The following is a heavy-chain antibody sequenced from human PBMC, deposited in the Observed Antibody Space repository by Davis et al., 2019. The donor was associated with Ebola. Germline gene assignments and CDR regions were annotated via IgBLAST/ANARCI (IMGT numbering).Heavy chain of an antibody. CDR2: ISYSGTT. D-gene: IGHD6-13*01. Sequence: MPSETLSLTCTVSGGSFSSYYWSWIRQPPGKGLEWIWYISYSGTTNYNPSLRSRVTISVDTSKDQFSLKLSSVTAADTAVYYCARDRGSSWYNWFDPWGQGTLVTVSS. V-gene: IGHV4-59*01. CDR3: ARDRGSSWYNWFDP. CDR1: GGSFSSYY. J-gene: IGHJ5*02.